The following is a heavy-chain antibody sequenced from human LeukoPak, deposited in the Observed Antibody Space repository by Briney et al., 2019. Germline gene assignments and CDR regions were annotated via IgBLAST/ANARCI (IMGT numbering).Heavy chain of an antibody. D-gene: IGHD6-13*01. V-gene: IGHV1-8*03. CDR2: MNPNSGNT. J-gene: IGHJ4*02. CDR3: ARQGQQLDLHFGY. Sequence: GASVKVSCKASGYTFTSYDINWVRQATGQGLEWMGWMNPNSGNTGYAQKFQGRVTITRNTSISTAYMELSSLRSEDTAVYYCARQGQQLDLHFGYWGQGTLVTVSS. CDR1: GYTFTSYD.